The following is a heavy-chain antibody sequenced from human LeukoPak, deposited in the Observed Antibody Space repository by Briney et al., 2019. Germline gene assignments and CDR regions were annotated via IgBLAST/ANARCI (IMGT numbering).Heavy chain of an antibody. CDR3: ARLRGTGDNWFDP. CDR1: GGSISSNNYF. V-gene: IGHV4-39*01. J-gene: IGHJ5*02. CDR2: IYDSGST. Sequence: SETLSLTCTVSGGSISSNNYFWGWIRQPPGKGLEWIGSIYDSGSTYYNPSLKSRVTISVDTSKNQFSLKLSSVTAADTAVYYCARLRGTGDNWFDPWGQGTLVTVSS. D-gene: IGHD3/OR15-3a*01.